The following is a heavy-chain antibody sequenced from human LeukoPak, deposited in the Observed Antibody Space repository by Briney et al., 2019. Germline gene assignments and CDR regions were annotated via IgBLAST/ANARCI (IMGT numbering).Heavy chain of an antibody. Sequence: GGSLRLSCAASGFTFSRHWMHWVRQAPGKGLMWVSRINGDGSTPRDADSVKGRFTTSRDNAKNTLFLQMNSLRAEDTAVYFCAREWKGALDFWGQGTLVTVSS. CDR1: GFTFSRHW. D-gene: IGHD1-1*01. CDR2: INGDGSTP. J-gene: IGHJ4*02. V-gene: IGHV3-74*01. CDR3: AREWKGALDF.